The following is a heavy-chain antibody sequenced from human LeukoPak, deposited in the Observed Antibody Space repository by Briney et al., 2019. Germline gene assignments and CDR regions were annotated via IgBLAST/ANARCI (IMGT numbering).Heavy chain of an antibody. Sequence: GGSLRLSCAASGFTFSTYSMNWVRQAPGKGLEWVSSISSSSSYIYYADPVKGRFTISRDNAKNSLYLQMNSLRAEDTAVYYCARGVGSSGWYLGFDYWGQGTLVTVSS. CDR2: ISSSSSYI. CDR1: GFTFSTYS. V-gene: IGHV3-21*01. J-gene: IGHJ4*02. D-gene: IGHD6-19*01. CDR3: ARGVGSSGWYLGFDY.